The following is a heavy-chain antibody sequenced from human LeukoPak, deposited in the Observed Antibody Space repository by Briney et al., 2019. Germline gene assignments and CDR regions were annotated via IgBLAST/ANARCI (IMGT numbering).Heavy chain of an antibody. J-gene: IGHJ3*02. CDR2: ISYDGRNK. CDR1: GFTFSSYA. Sequence: PGGSLRLSRAASGFTFSSYAMSWVRQAPGKGLEWVAVISYDGRNKNYADSVKGRFTISRDNSKTTLFLQMNTLRTEDTAVYYCARDRGREAVAGTRDAFDIWGQGTIVMVS. CDR3: ARDRGREAVAGTRDAFDI. D-gene: IGHD6-19*01. V-gene: IGHV3-30*04.